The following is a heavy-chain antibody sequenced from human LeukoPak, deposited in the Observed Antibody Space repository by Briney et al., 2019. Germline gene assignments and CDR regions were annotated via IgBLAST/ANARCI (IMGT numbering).Heavy chain of an antibody. CDR2: VWSDGINK. D-gene: IGHD6-6*01. V-gene: IGHV3-33*06. CDR1: GFTFSSYG. CDR3: AKDSRSSSIDF. J-gene: IGHJ4*02. Sequence: GGSLRLSCAASGFTFSSYGMHWVRQAPGKGLEWVAVVWSDGINKYYADSVKGRFTISRDNSKNTLYLQMNSLRAEDTALYYCAKDSRSSSIDFWGQGTLVTVSS.